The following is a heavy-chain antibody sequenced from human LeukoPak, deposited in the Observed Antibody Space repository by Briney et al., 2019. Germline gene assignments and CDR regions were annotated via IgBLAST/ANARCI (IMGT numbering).Heavy chain of an antibody. V-gene: IGHV1-18*01. CDR3: ARANYDFRSGYYPDY. D-gene: IGHD3-3*01. J-gene: IGHJ4*02. CDR1: GYTFTSYG. CDR2: ISAYNGNT. Sequence: ASVKVSCKASGYTFTSYGISWVRQAPGQGLEWMGWISAYNGNTNYAQKLQGRVTMTTDTSTSTAYMELRSLRSDDTAVYYCARANYDFRSGYYPDYWGQGTLVTVSS.